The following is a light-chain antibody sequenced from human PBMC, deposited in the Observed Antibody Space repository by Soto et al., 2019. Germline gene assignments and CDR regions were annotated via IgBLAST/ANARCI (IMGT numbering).Light chain of an antibody. V-gene: IGLV1-40*03. Sequence: QSVVTQPPSVSGAPGQRVTISCTGSISNIGAGYDVHWYQQLPGTAPKLLIYGNSNRPSGVPDRFSGSKSGASASLAITGLQAEDEADYYCQSYDNGLSGYVFATGTKLTVL. CDR1: ISNIGAGYD. CDR2: GNS. J-gene: IGLJ1*01. CDR3: QSYDNGLSGYV.